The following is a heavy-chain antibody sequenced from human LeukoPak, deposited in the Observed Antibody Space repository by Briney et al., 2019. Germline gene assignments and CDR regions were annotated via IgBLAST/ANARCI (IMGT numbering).Heavy chain of an antibody. Sequence: SETLSLTCAVYGGSFSGYYWSCIRQPPGKGLEWIGEINHSGSTNYNPSLKSRVTISVDTSKNQFSLKLSSVTAADTAVYYCARYDSSGYYLDYWGQGTLVTVSS. J-gene: IGHJ4*02. CDR3: ARYDSSGYYLDY. CDR2: INHSGST. D-gene: IGHD3-22*01. CDR1: GGSFSGYY. V-gene: IGHV4-34*01.